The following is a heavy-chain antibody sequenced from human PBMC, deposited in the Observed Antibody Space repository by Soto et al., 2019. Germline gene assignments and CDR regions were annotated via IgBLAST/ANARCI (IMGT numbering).Heavy chain of an antibody. CDR2: IKQDGSEK. D-gene: IGHD3-22*01. Sequence: HPGGSLRLSCAASGFTFSSYWMSWVRQAPGKGLEWVANIKQDGSEKYYVDSVKGRFTISRDNAKNSLYLQMNSLRAEDTAVYYCARDEGEVQWLSQYFQHWGQGTLVTVSS. CDR3: ARDEGEVQWLSQYFQH. V-gene: IGHV3-7*01. J-gene: IGHJ1*01. CDR1: GFTFSSYW.